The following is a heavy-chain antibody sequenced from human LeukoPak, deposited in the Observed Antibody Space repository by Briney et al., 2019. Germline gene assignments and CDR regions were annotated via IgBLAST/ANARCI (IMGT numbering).Heavy chain of an antibody. CDR1: GFTFSSYG. CDR3: ARGGYYLYGMDV. J-gene: IGHJ6*02. Sequence: GGSLRPSCAASGFTFSSYGMHWVRQAPGKGLEWVAVIWYDGSNKHYADSVKGRFTISRDNSKNTLYLQMNSLRAEDTAVYYCARGGYYLYGMDVWGQGTTDTVSS. V-gene: IGHV3-33*01. D-gene: IGHD3-10*01. CDR2: IWYDGSNK.